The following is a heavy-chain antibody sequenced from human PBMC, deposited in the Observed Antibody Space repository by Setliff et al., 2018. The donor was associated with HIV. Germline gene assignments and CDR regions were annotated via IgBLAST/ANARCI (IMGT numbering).Heavy chain of an antibody. CDR1: GGSINTGSYY. CDR2: IYYSGST. D-gene: IGHD6-19*01. Sequence: SETLSLTCTVSGGSINTGSYYWGWIRQPPGKGLESIGTIYYSGSTYYKSSLKSRLTISVDTSKNQFSLKMSSVTAADTAVYYCARGRTQWPNYNYFDPWGLGTLVTVSS. V-gene: IGHV4-39*07. J-gene: IGHJ5*02. CDR3: ARGRTQWPNYNYFDP.